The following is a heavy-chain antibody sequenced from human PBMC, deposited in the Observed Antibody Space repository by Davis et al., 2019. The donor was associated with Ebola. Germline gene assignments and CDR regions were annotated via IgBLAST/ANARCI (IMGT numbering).Heavy chain of an antibody. V-gene: IGHV5-51*01. CDR1: GYSFTSYW. CDR3: ARLGDIVVVPAALIDP. Sequence: GESLKISCKGSGYSFTSYWIVWVRQMPGKGLEWMGIIYPGDSDTRYSPSFQGPVTLSADKSISTAYLQWSSLKASDTAMYYCARLGDIVVVPAALIDPWGQGTLVTVSS. J-gene: IGHJ5*02. D-gene: IGHD2-2*01. CDR2: IYPGDSDT.